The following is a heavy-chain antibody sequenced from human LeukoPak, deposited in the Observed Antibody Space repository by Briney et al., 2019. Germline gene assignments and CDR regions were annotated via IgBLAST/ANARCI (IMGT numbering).Heavy chain of an antibody. CDR2: ISGSGGST. CDR3: AKERGGLLWFGELFL. J-gene: IGHJ4*02. CDR1: GFTFSSYG. Sequence: GGSLRLSCAASGFTFSSYGMSWVRQAPGKGLEWVSAISGSGGSTYYADSVKGRFTISRDNSKNTLYLQMNSLRAEDTAVYYCAKERGGLLWFGELFLWGQGTLVTVSS. D-gene: IGHD3-10*01. V-gene: IGHV3-23*01.